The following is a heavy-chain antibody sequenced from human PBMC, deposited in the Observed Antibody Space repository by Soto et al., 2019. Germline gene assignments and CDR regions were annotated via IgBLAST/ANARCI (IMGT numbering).Heavy chain of an antibody. D-gene: IGHD3-3*01. CDR3: ARDRGPGYDFWSDDPTRDGFAP. CDR2: IYYSGST. V-gene: IGHV4-59*01. J-gene: IGHJ5*02. Sequence: SETLSLTCTVSGGSISSYYWSWIRQPPGKGLEWIGYIYYSGSTNYNPSLKSRVTISVDTSKNQFSLKLSSVTAADTAVYYCARDRGPGYDFWSDDPTRDGFAPSGQGTLVPGSS. CDR1: GGSISSYY.